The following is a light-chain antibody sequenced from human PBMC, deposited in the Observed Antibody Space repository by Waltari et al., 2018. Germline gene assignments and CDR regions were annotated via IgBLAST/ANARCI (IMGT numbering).Light chain of an antibody. J-gene: IGKJ4*01. CDR3: QQYYGYPLT. Sequence: AIRMTQSPSSLSASTGDRANITCRANEGIGSYLAWYQQKPGKAPKLLIYGASTLQSEVPSRFSGSGSGTDFTLTINGLQSEDSATYYCQQYYGYPLTFGGGTKVEIK. CDR2: GAS. V-gene: IGKV1-8*01. CDR1: EGIGSY.